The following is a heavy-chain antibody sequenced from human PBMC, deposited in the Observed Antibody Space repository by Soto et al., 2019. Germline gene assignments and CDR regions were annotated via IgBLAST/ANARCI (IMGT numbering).Heavy chain of an antibody. J-gene: IGHJ6*02. CDR3: AREGYCSSTRCYIWSYGMDV. D-gene: IGHD2-2*02. Sequence: GASVKVSCKASGYTFTSYGISWVRQAPGQGLEWMGWISAYNGNTNYAQKLQGRVTMTTDTSTSTAYMELRSLRSDDTAVYYCAREGYCSSTRCYIWSYGMDVWGQGTTVTVSS. CDR2: ISAYNGNT. V-gene: IGHV1-18*01. CDR1: GYTFTSYG.